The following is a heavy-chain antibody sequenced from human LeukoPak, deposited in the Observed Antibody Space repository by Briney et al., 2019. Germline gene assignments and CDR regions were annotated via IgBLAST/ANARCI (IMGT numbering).Heavy chain of an antibody. Sequence: PSETLSLTCTVSGGSISSHYWSWIRQPPGKGLEWNGFIYYRGSPNYNPALTSRVTISEDTSKNQFSLKLTSVTAADTAVYYCARREGTWGAFDIWGQGTMVTVSS. CDR3: ARREGTWGAFDI. CDR2: IYYRGSP. D-gene: IGHD7-27*01. CDR1: GGSISSHY. J-gene: IGHJ3*02. V-gene: IGHV4-59*11.